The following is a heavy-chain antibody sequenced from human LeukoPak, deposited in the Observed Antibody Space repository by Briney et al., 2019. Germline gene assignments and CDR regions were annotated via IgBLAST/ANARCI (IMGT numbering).Heavy chain of an antibody. CDR1: GGSVSTYF. J-gene: IGHJ4*02. V-gene: IGHV4-59*02. Sequence: PSETLSLTCTVSGGSVSTYFWSWIRQPPGKGLEWIAYMDYSGTANYNPSLRSRVTISIDTSKNQFSLSLSSVTAADTAVYYCVRDIRFIGATHYFDYWGQGTLVTVSS. CDR2: MDYSGTA. CDR3: VRDIRFIGATHYFDY. D-gene: IGHD1-26*01.